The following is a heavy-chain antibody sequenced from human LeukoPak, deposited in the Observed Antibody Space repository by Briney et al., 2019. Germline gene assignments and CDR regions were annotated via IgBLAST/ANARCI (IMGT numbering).Heavy chain of an antibody. D-gene: IGHD3-10*01. CDR2: ISGNGGDI. Sequence: PGGSLRPSCAASGFNFGGHYMSWVRQAPGKGPEWISYISGNGGDIAYADSVKGRFTISRDNAKNSLHLQMNSLRVEDTAVYHCVRHSGRAGGQWGQGTLIAVSS. J-gene: IGHJ4*02. CDR1: GFNFGGHY. V-gene: IGHV3/OR16-9*01. CDR3: VRHSGRAGGQ.